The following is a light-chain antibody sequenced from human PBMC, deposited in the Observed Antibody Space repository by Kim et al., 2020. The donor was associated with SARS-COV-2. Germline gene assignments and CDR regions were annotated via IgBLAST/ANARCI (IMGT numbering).Light chain of an antibody. Sequence: VSPGQTAIITFSGAKLGDTFASWYQQTPGQSPVLVMYQNAKLPSGIPERFSGSTSGNTATLTISGTQAMDEADYFCQAWDYTTAVFGGGTKLTVL. CDR1: KLGDTF. J-gene: IGLJ3*02. V-gene: IGLV3-1*01. CDR3: QAWDYTTAV. CDR2: QNA.